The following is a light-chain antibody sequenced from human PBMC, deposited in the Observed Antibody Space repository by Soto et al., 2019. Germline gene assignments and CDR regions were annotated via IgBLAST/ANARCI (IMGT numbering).Light chain of an antibody. CDR1: QSISSW. V-gene: IGKV1-5*01. Sequence: DLQMTQSPSALSASVGDRFTITCRASQSISSWLAWYQQRPGKAPKLLIYDASSLESGVPSRFSGSGSGTEFTLTISSLQPDDFATYYCQQYNSYSLITFGQGTRLEI. CDR3: QQYNSYSLIT. J-gene: IGKJ5*01. CDR2: DAS.